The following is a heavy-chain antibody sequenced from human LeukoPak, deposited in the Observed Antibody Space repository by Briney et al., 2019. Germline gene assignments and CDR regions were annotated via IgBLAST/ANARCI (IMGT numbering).Heavy chain of an antibody. D-gene: IGHD3-10*01. J-gene: IGHJ4*02. V-gene: IGHV3-23*01. Sequence: GGSLRLSCAASGFTFSSYAMSWVRQAPGKGLEWVSAISGSGGSTYYADSVKGRFAISRDNSKNTLYLQMNSLRAEDTAVYYCAKLRGPDSYFDYWGQGTLVTVSS. CDR2: ISGSGGST. CDR1: GFTFSSYA. CDR3: AKLRGPDSYFDY.